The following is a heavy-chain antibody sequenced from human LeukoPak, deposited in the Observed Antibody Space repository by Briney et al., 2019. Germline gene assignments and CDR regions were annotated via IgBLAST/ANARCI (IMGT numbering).Heavy chain of an antibody. CDR3: ARDGVLGGLFVWDY. CDR1: GGSISRYY. CDR2: IYYSGST. D-gene: IGHD3-16*01. J-gene: IGHJ4*02. Sequence: KPSETLSLTYTVSGGSISRYYWSWIRQPPGKGLGWIGYIYYSGSTNYNPSLKSRVTISVDTSKNQFSLKLSSVTAADTAVYYCARDGVLGGLFVWDYWGQGTLSPSPQ. V-gene: IGHV4-59*01.